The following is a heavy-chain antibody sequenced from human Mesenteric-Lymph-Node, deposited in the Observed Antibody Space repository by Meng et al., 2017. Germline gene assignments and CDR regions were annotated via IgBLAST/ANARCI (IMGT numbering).Heavy chain of an antibody. D-gene: IGHD2-2*01. J-gene: IGHJ4*02. CDR2: MNPNNGNT. CDR3: ARVYCSSTSCQYYPDY. V-gene: IGHV1-8*01. Sequence: VHLVQSGAEVKTPGASVKVSCKASEYIFTNYDINWARQATGQGLEWMGWMNPNNGNTGYAHNFQGRVTMTRDTSISTAYMELSSLGSEDTAVYYCARVYCSSTSCQYYPDYWGQGTLVTVSS. CDR1: EYIFTNYD.